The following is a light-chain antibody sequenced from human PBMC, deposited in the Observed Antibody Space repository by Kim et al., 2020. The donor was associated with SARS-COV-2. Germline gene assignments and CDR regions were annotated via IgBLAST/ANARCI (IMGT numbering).Light chain of an antibody. Sequence: QSVLTQPPSVSAAPGQKVTISCSGSSSNIGNNYVSWYQQLPGTTPKLLIYDNNKRPSGIPDRFSGSKSGTSGTLAITGLQTGDEADYYCGTWDSSLSAVVFGGGTKLTVL. CDR3: GTWDSSLSAVV. CDR2: DNN. V-gene: IGLV1-51*01. J-gene: IGLJ2*01. CDR1: SSNIGNNY.